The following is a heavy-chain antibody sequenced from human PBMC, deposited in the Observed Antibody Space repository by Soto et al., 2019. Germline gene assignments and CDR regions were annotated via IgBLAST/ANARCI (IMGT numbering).Heavy chain of an antibody. D-gene: IGHD1-26*01. J-gene: IGHJ5*02. CDR1: GGTFSSYA. CDR3: ARVVGALGHWFDP. CDR2: IIPIFGTA. V-gene: IGHV1-69*13. Sequence: VASVKVSCKASGGTFSSYAISWVRQAPGQGLEWMGGIIPIFGTANYAQKFQGRVTITADESTSTAYMELSSLRSEDTAVYYCARVVGALGHWFDPWGQGTQVTVSS.